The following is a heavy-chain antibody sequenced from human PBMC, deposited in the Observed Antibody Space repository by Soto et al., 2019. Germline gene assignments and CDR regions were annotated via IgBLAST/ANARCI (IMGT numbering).Heavy chain of an antibody. D-gene: IGHD1-1*01. V-gene: IGHV3-23*01. CDR3: ATCEGHPLEYWYLDF. J-gene: IGHJ2*01. Sequence: EVQLLESGGGLVHPGGCLRLSCAASGFTFSAYAMGRVRQAPGKGLEWVSTIHGGGGATHYADSVKGRFTICRDDSKKTLYAQVNSLGAEDTAVDYCATCEGHPLEYWYLDFWGRGTLVTVSS. CDR1: GFTFSAYA. CDR2: IHGGGGAT.